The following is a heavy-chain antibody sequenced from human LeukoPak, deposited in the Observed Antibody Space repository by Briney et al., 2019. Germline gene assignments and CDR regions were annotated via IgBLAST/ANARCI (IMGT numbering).Heavy chain of an antibody. CDR2: INYGGDT. CDR1: GGSFSGYD. J-gene: IGHJ6*03. D-gene: IGHD1-1*01. V-gene: IGHV4-34*01. Sequence: SETLSLTCGVDGGSFSGYDWSWVRQPPGKGLEWIGEINYGGDTNYNPSLKSRVTISVDTSKNQFSLKVRSVTAANTAVYFCARGLGWKVTPMGLFYMDVWGEGATVTVSS. CDR3: ARGLGWKVTPMGLFYMDV.